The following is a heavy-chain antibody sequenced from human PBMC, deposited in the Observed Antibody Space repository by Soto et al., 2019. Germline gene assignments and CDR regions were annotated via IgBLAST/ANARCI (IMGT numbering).Heavy chain of an antibody. V-gene: IGHV2-5*01. CDR1: DFSLTTYRAS. Sequence: RPTLINPTPTLTLTSTFCDFSLTTYRASVGFILQPPGKALEWLALIFWNDDERYSPSLKSRLTITKDTSKNQVVLTMTNMDPVDTATYYCIHTGYSYDPFGYWGRGTLVTVSS. J-gene: IGHJ4*02. CDR3: IHTGYSYDPFGY. CDR2: IFWNDDE. D-gene: IGHD5-18*01.